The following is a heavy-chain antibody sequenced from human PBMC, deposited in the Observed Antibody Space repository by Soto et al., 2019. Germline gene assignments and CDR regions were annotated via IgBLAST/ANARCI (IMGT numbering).Heavy chain of an antibody. Sequence: QLQLQESGPGLVKPSETLSLTCTVSGGSISSSSYYWGWIRQPPGKGLEWIGSIYYSGSTDYNPSLKSRVTISVDTSKNQFSLKLSSVTAADTAVYYCAYPSGIAVARDAFDIWGQGTMVTVSS. V-gene: IGHV4-39*01. CDR1: GGSISSSSYY. J-gene: IGHJ3*02. D-gene: IGHD6-19*01. CDR2: IYYSGST. CDR3: AYPSGIAVARDAFDI.